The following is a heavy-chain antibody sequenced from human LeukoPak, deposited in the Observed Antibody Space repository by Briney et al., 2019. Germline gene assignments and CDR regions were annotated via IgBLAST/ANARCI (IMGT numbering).Heavy chain of an antibody. V-gene: IGHV3-20*04. Sequence: PGGSLRLSCAASGFNFDDYGMSWVRQAPGKGLEWVSGINWNGGGTGYADSVKGRFTISRENAKNSLYLQMNSLKAEDTALYYCARGPLQTIPTSKIVVYYYPFDYWGQGTLATVSS. CDR3: ARGPLQTIPTSKIVVYYYPFDY. J-gene: IGHJ4*02. D-gene: IGHD3-22*01. CDR1: GFNFDDYG. CDR2: INWNGGGT.